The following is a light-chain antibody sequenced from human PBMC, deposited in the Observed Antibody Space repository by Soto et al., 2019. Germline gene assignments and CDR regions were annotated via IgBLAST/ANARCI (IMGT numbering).Light chain of an antibody. CDR2: DVS. Sequence: QSALTQPASVSGSPGQSITISCTGTSSDVGGYNYVSWYQQHPGKAPKLMIYDVSNRPSGVSNRFSGSKSGNTASLTISGLQAEDEAAYCCSSYTSSSTPYVVFGGGTKVTVL. J-gene: IGLJ2*01. CDR1: SSDVGGYNY. CDR3: SSYTSSSTPYVV. V-gene: IGLV2-14*01.